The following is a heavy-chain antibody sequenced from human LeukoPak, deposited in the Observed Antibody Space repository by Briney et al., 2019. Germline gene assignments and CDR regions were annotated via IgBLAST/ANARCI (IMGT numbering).Heavy chain of an antibody. Sequence: NPSETLSLTCTFSGVSISSDGYYWGWVRQPPGKGLVWIGTIYYSGTYYNPSLKSRVTVSVDTSKNQFSLKLSSVTAADTAVYYCARIGGSRVFGDYWGQGILVTVSS. D-gene: IGHD3-3*01. CDR1: GVSISSDGYY. V-gene: IGHV4-39*01. J-gene: IGHJ4*02. CDR2: IYYSGT. CDR3: ARIGGSRVFGDY.